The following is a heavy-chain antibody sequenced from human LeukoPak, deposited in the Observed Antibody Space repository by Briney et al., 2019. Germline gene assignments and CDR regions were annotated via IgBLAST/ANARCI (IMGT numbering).Heavy chain of an antibody. CDR1: GYSISSGYY. CDR3: ARVRGGSYLYYFDY. Sequence: SETLSLTCAVSGYSISSGYYWGWIRQPPGKGLEWIGSIYHSGSTYYNPSLKSRVTISVDTSKNQFSLKLSSVTAADTAVYYCARVRGGSYLYYFDYWGQGTLVTVSS. V-gene: IGHV4-38-2*01. CDR2: IYHSGST. D-gene: IGHD1-26*01. J-gene: IGHJ4*02.